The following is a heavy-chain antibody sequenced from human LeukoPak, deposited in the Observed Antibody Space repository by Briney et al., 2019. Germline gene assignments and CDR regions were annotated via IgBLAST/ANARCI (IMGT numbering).Heavy chain of an antibody. CDR2: IIPILGIA. CDR1: GGTFSSYA. Sequence: SVTVSCTASGGTFSSYAISWVRQAPGQGLEWMGRIIPILGIANYAQKFQGRVTITADKSTSTAYMELSSLRSEDTAVYYCATDDYGDYGGYWGQGTLVTVSS. V-gene: IGHV1-69*04. J-gene: IGHJ4*02. D-gene: IGHD4-17*01. CDR3: ATDDYGDYGGY.